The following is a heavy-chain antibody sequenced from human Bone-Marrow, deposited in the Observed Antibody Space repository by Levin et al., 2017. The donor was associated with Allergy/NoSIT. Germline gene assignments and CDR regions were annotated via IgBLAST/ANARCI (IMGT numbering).Heavy chain of an antibody. V-gene: IGHV3-66*01. D-gene: IGHD1-14*01. CDR3: ARDPPRADRYVFEI. CDR2: IHSGNTT. Sequence: WASVKVSCAASGFTIGTSSMNWVRQAPGKGLEWVSVIHSGNTTYYADSVNGRFTISRDNSKSTLYLEMNSLRAEDTAVYYCARDPPRADRYVFEIWGQGTMVTVSS. J-gene: IGHJ3*02. CDR1: GFTIGTSS.